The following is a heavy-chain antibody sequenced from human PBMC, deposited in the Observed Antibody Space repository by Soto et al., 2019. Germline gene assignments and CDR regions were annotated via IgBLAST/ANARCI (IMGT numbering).Heavy chain of an antibody. V-gene: IGHV5-51*01. CDR3: ARHRGGGGYGDYYYGMDV. CDR1: GYSFTSYW. Sequence: PGESLKISCKGSGYSFTSYWIGWVRQMPGKGLEWMGIIYPGDSDTRYSPSFQGQVTISADKSISTAYLQWSSLKASDTAMYYCARHRGGGGYGDYYYGMDVWGQGTTVTVFS. CDR2: IYPGDSDT. D-gene: IGHD1-26*01. J-gene: IGHJ6*02.